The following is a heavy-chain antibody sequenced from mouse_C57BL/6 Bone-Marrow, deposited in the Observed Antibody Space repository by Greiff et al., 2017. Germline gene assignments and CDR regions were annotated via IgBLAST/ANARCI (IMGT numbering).Heavy chain of an antibody. D-gene: IGHD2-2*01. CDR2: IRNKANGYTT. CDR1: GFTFTDYY. CDR3: ARSHGYLLYCDV. Sequence: EVQGVESGGGLVQPGGSLSLSCAASGFTFTDYYMSWVRQPPGKALEWLGFIRNKANGYTTEYSASVKGRFTISRDNSQSILYLQMNALRAEDSATYYCARSHGYLLYCDVWGTGTTVTVSS. V-gene: IGHV7-3*01. J-gene: IGHJ1*03.